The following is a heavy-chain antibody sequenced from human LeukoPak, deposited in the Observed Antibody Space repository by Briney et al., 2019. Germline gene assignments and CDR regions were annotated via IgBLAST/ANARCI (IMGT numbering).Heavy chain of an antibody. J-gene: IGHJ6*02. CDR3: ARRGYYDILTGYFGYYYGMDV. CDR2: ISAYNGNT. CDR1: GYTFTSYG. Sequence: GASVKVSCKASGYTFTSYGISWVRQAPGQGLEWMGWISAYNGNTNYAQKLQGRVTMTTDTSTSTAYMELRSLRSDDTAVYYCARRGYYDILTGYFGYYYGMDVWGQGTTVTVSS. V-gene: IGHV1-18*01. D-gene: IGHD3-9*01.